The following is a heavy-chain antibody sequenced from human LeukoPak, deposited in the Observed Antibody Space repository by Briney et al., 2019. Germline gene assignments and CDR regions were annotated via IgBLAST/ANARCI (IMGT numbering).Heavy chain of an antibody. V-gene: IGHV4-34*01. J-gene: IGHJ4*02. Sequence: SETLSLTCAVYGGSFSGYYWSWIRQPPGKGLEWIGEINHSGSTNYNPSLKSRVTMSVDTSKNQFSLKLSSVTAADTAVYYCARAFYGDYPYYFDYWGQGALVTVSS. D-gene: IGHD4-17*01. CDR1: GGSFSGYY. CDR2: INHSGST. CDR3: ARAFYGDYPYYFDY.